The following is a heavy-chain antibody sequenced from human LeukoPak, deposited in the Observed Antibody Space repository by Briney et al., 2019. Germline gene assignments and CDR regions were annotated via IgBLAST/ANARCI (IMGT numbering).Heavy chain of an antibody. CDR3: ARVGWVLRYAFDI. Sequence: GGSLRLSCAASGFTFSSYAMSWVRQAPGKGLEWVSAISGSGGSTYYADSVKGQFTISRDNSKNTPYLQMNSLRAEDTAVYYCARVGWVLRYAFDIWGQGTMVTVSS. CDR2: ISGSGGST. J-gene: IGHJ3*02. V-gene: IGHV3-23*01. D-gene: IGHD3-16*01. CDR1: GFTFSSYA.